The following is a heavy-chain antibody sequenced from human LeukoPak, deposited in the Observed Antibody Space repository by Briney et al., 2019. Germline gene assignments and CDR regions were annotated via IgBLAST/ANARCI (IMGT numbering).Heavy chain of an antibody. D-gene: IGHD7-27*01. CDR2: INWNSGSM. J-gene: IGHJ3*02. Sequence: PGGSLRLSCAASGFTFDDYAMHWVRQAPGKDLEWVSGINWNSGSMGYADSVKGRFTISRDNARNSLYLQMNSLRAEGTALYYCAKLTGANWGSDYDAFDIWGQGTMVTVSS. V-gene: IGHV3-9*01. CDR1: GFTFDDYA. CDR3: AKLTGANWGSDYDAFDI.